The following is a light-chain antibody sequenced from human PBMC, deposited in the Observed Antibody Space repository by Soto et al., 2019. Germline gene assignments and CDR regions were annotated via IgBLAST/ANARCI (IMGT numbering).Light chain of an antibody. CDR3: SSYTRSSTLDV. J-gene: IGLJ1*01. V-gene: IGLV2-14*04. CDR1: SSDVGGYNY. Sequence: GSPGQSITISCTGTSSDVGGYNYVSWYQQHPGKAPKLMIYDVSNRPSGVSNRFSGSKSGNTASLTISGLQAEDEADYYCSSYTRSSTLDVFGTGTKVT. CDR2: DVS.